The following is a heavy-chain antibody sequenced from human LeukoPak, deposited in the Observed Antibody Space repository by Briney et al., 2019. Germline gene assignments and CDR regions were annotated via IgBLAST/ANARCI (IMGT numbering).Heavy chain of an antibody. Sequence: ASVKVSCKASGYTFTGYYMHWVRQAPGQGLEWMGWINPNSGGTNYAQKFQGRVTMTRDTSISTAYMGLSRLRSDDTAVYYCARFDSNSDIVVVPAAVFDYWGQGTLVTVSS. CDR1: GYTFTGYY. D-gene: IGHD2-2*01. CDR3: ARFDSNSDIVVVPAAVFDY. CDR2: INPNSGGT. V-gene: IGHV1-2*02. J-gene: IGHJ4*02.